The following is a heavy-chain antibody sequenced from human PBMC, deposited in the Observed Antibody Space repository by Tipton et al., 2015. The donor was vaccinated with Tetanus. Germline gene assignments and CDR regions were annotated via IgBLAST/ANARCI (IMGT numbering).Heavy chain of an antibody. J-gene: IGHJ4*02. CDR1: GFSFSSYG. D-gene: IGHD3-10*01. CDR3: ARDHTFTVSHSRGGLDS. Sequence: SLRLSCAVSGFSFSSYGMHWVRQAPGKGLEWVAFIWNDGHNKYYGDSVKGRFTISRDNAKNTLYLQMSSLRDEDTAVYYCARDHTFTVSHSRGGLDSWGQGTLVTVSS. CDR2: IWNDGHNK. V-gene: IGHV3-33*01.